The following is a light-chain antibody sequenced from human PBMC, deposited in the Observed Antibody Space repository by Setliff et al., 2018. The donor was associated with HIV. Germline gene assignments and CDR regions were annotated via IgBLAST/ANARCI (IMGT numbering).Light chain of an antibody. Sequence: QSVLTQPASVSGSPGQSITISCTGTSSDVGGYNFVSWYQQYPGKAPKLLIFEVSNRPSGASNHFSGSKSGNTASLTISGLQAEDEADYYCCSYTSSTTLLFGGGTKVTVL. CDR3: CSYTSSTTLL. J-gene: IGLJ3*02. CDR2: EVS. V-gene: IGLV2-14*01. CDR1: SSDVGGYNF.